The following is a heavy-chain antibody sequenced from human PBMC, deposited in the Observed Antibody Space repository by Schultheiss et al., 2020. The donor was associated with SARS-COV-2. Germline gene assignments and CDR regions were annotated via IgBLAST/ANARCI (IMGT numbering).Heavy chain of an antibody. J-gene: IGHJ4*02. CDR3: AKGATTTYSSLSLLPTYFDY. CDR2: ISWNSGRI. D-gene: IGHD6-6*01. Sequence: GGSLRLSCAASGFTFDDYAMYWVRQAPGKGLEWVSGISWNSGRIGYADSVKGRFTISRDNAKNTLYLQMSSLRAEDTALYYCAKGATTTYSSLSLLPTYFDYWGQGSLVTVSS. CDR1: GFTFDDYA. V-gene: IGHV3-9*01.